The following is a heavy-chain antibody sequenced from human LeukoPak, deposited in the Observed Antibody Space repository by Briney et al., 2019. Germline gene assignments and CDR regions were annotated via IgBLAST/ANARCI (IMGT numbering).Heavy chain of an antibody. CDR3: ASVYDYGDYGTAFDI. V-gene: IGHV4-31*03. Sequence: SETLSLTCTVSGGSISRGGYYWSWIRQHPGKGLEWIGYIYYSGSTYYNPSLKSRVTISVDTSKNQFSLKLSSVTAADTAVYYCASVYDYGDYGTAFDIWGQGTMVTVSS. D-gene: IGHD4-17*01. CDR2: IYYSGST. CDR1: GGSISRGGYY. J-gene: IGHJ3*02.